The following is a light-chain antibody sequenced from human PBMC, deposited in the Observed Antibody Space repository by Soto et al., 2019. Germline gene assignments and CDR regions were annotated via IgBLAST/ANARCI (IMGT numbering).Light chain of an antibody. CDR1: SSDVGSYNL. J-gene: IGLJ1*01. Sequence: QSTLTQRACVSGSPGQSFTISCTGTSSDVGSYNLVSWYQQHPGKAPKLMIYEGSKRPSGVSNRFSGSKSGNTASLTISGLQAEDEADYYCCSYAGSSTYVFGTGTKLTVL. V-gene: IGLV2-23*01. CDR3: CSYAGSSTYV. CDR2: EGS.